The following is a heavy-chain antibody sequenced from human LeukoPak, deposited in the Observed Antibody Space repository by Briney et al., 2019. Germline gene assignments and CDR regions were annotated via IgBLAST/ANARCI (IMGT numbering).Heavy chain of an antibody. D-gene: IGHD2-2*02. CDR3: ARGLGVVPAAIRGWFDP. J-gene: IGHJ5*02. CDR2: IYPGDSDT. Sequence: GESLKISCKGSGYSFTNYWIGWVRRMPGKGLEWMGIIYPGDSDTRYSPSFQGQVTISADKSISTAYLQWSSLKASDTAMYYCARGLGVVPAAIRGWFDPWGQGTLVTVSS. V-gene: IGHV5-51*03. CDR1: GYSFTNYW.